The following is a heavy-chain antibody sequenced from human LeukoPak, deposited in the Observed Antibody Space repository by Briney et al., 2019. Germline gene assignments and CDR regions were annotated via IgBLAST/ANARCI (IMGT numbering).Heavy chain of an antibody. D-gene: IGHD2-21*02. CDR3: AKGVTAIQTYYFDY. CDR2: ISGSGGST. CDR1: GFTFSSHA. Sequence: GGSLRLSCAASGFTFSSHAMSWVRQAPGKGLEWVSAISGSGGSTYYADSVKGRFTISRDNSKNTLYLQMNSLRAEDTAVYYCAKGVTAIQTYYFDYWGQGTLVTVSS. V-gene: IGHV3-23*01. J-gene: IGHJ4*02.